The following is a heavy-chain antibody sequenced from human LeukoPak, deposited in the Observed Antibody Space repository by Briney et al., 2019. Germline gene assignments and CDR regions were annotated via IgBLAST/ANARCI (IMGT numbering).Heavy chain of an antibody. CDR2: IYYSGST. D-gene: IGHD2-21*02. V-gene: IGHV4-31*03. CDR3: AREESTAFQH. Sequence: SETLSLTCTVSGGSISSGGYYWSWIRQHPGKGLEWIGYIYYSGSTYHNPSLKSRVTISVDTSKNQFSLKLSSVTAADTAVYYCAREESTAFQHWGQGTLVTVSS. J-gene: IGHJ1*01. CDR1: GGSISSGGYY.